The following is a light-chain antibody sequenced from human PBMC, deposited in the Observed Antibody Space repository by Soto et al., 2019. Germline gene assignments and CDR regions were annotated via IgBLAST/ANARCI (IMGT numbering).Light chain of an antibody. CDR3: QQYNNWPLT. V-gene: IGKV3-15*01. CDR2: GAS. CDR1: QSISSN. J-gene: IGKJ4*01. Sequence: EIVMTQSPATLSVSPGERATLSCRASQSISSNLAWYQQKPGQAPRLLIYGASTRATGIPARFSGSESGTEFTLTISSLQSEDCAVYYCQQYNNWPLTFGGGTKVDIK.